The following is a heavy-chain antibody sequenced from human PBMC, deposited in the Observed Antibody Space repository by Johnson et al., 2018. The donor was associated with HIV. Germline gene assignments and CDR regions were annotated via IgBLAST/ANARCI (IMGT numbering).Heavy chain of an antibody. Sequence: QAPGTGLEWVSIIYSGGSTYYADSVKGRFTISRDNSKNTLYLHMNSLRAEDTAVYYCARDQSNGWNRGAFDIWGQGTVVTVSS. V-gene: IGHV3-66*01. CDR2: IYSGGST. J-gene: IGHJ3*02. CDR3: ARDQSNGWNRGAFDI. D-gene: IGHD6-19*01.